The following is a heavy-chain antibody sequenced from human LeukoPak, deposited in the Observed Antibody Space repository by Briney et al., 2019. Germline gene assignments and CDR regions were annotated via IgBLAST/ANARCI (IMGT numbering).Heavy chain of an antibody. V-gene: IGHV4-4*07. Sequence: SETLSLTCTVSGGSISSYYWSWIRQPAGKGLEWIGRIYSSGSTNYNPSLKSRVTMSVDTSKNQFSLKLSSVTAADTAVYYCASGNLYCSSTSCHTLVYWGQGTLVTVSS. CDR2: IYSSGST. J-gene: IGHJ4*02. CDR3: ASGNLYCSSTSCHTLVY. D-gene: IGHD2-2*01. CDR1: GGSISSYY.